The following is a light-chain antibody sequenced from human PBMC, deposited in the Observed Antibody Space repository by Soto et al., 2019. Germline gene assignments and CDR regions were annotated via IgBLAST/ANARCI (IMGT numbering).Light chain of an antibody. Sequence: DIQMTQSPSSLSASVGDRVTITCQASQDISNYLNWYQQKPGKAPKLQIYDASNLETGVPSRFSGSGSGTDFTFTISSLQAEDVATYYCQQYDNLPPFTFGGGTKVEIK. J-gene: IGKJ4*01. CDR2: DAS. V-gene: IGKV1-33*01. CDR3: QQYDNLPPFT. CDR1: QDISNY.